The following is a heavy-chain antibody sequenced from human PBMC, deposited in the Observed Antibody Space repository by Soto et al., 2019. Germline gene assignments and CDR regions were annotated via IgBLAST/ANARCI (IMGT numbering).Heavy chain of an antibody. CDR3: ANDMGSGNYGMDV. D-gene: IGHD2-15*01. J-gene: IGHJ6*02. CDR1: GGTFGSYA. Sequence: ASVKVSCKASGGTFGSYAVTWVRQAPGQGLEWMGGIIPISGSTVYAPKFQARVTITVDQSTSTAYMELSSLRSEDTATYYCANDMGSGNYGMDVWGQGTTVTVSS. V-gene: IGHV1-69*13. CDR2: IIPISGST.